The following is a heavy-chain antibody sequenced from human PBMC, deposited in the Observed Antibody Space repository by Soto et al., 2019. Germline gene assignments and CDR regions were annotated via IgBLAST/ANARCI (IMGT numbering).Heavy chain of an antibody. CDR2: ISYDGSNK. D-gene: IGHD5-18*01. J-gene: IGHJ4*02. Sequence: GGSLRLSCAASGFTFSSYALSWVRQAPGKGLEWVAVISYDGSNKYYADSVKGRFTISRDNSKNTLYLQMNSLRAEDTAVYYCAKGVAGYSGETFDYWGQGTLVTVSS. V-gene: IGHV3-30*18. CDR1: GFTFSSYA. CDR3: AKGVAGYSGETFDY.